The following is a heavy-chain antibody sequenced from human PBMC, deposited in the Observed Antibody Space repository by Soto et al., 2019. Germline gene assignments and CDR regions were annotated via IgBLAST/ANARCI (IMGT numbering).Heavy chain of an antibody. V-gene: IGHV1-69*02. CDR2: IIPILGIA. D-gene: IGHD3-10*01. CDR1: GGTFSSYT. Sequence: QVQLVQSGAEVKKPGSSVKVSCKASGGTFSSYTISWVRQAPGQGLEWMGRIIPILGIANYAQKFQGRVTITADKSTSPAYMELSSLRSEDTAVYYCARGANTVVRGVRGGNWFDPWGQGTLVTVSS. J-gene: IGHJ5*02. CDR3: ARGANTVVRGVRGGNWFDP.